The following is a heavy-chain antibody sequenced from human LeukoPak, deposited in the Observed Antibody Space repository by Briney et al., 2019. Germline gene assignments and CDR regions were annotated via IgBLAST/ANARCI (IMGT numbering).Heavy chain of an antibody. CDR2: INDSGDYT. V-gene: IGHV3-23*01. CDR1: GFTFNTYA. Sequence: GGSLRLSCAAPGFTFNTYAMSWACQALGQGLKRVSGINDSGDYTYYSDSVKGPFTISRDSSRNTVYLQMGSLRAENTAGYYCASSQDLAVYGIDYWGQGTLVTVSS. D-gene: IGHD2-8*01. CDR3: ASSQDLAVYGIDY. J-gene: IGHJ4*02.